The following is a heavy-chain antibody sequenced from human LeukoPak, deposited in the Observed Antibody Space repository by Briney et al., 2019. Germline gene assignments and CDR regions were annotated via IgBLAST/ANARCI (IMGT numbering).Heavy chain of an antibody. CDR2: ISYDGSNK. CDR1: GFTFSSYG. D-gene: IGHD2-2*01. Sequence: PGRSLRLSCAASGFTFSSYGMHWVRQAPGKGLEWVAVISYDGSNKYYADSVKGRFTISRDNSKNTLYLQMNSLRAEDTALYYCAKAPRGIVVVPAEWFDPWGQGTLVTVSS. J-gene: IGHJ5*02. CDR3: AKAPRGIVVVPAEWFDP. V-gene: IGHV3-30*18.